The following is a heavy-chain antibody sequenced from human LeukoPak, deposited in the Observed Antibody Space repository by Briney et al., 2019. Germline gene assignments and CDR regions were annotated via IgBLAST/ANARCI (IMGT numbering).Heavy chain of an antibody. J-gene: IGHJ3*02. V-gene: IGHV3-33*01. CDR1: GLNFCSHG. D-gene: IGHD3-16*01. CDR2: IWYDGSNK. CDR3: ARETDYPDAFDI. Sequence: PRGALLHSAAAPGLNFCSHGLHTCGQAPRKGLAWVAVIWYDGSNKFYADAMKGRFTISRDNSKNTLYLQMNSLRAEDTAVYYCARETDYPDAFDIWGQGTMVTVSS.